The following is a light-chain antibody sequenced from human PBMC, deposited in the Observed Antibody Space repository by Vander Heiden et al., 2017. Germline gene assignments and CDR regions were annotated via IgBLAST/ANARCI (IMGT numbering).Light chain of an antibody. V-gene: IGKV1-6*01. CDR3: LQDASYPLA. Sequence: AIQMTHSPSSLSAFVGDRVTITCRASQGIKNDSGWYQQKPGKAPKLLIYAVSSLQSGVPSQVSGSGSGTDFTLAISSLQPEDFATYYCLQDASYPLAFGGGTEVEIK. CDR1: QGIKND. J-gene: IGKJ4*01. CDR2: AVS.